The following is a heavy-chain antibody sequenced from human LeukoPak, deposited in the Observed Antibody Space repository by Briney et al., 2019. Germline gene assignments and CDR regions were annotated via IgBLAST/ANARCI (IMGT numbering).Heavy chain of an antibody. CDR3: ARPYSSSDPFDY. D-gene: IGHD6-6*01. Sequence: ASVKVSCKASGYTFTGYYMHWVRQAPGQGFEWMGRINPNSGGTNYAQKFQGRVTMTRDTSISTAYMELSRLRSDDTAVYYCARPYSSSDPFDYWGQGTLVTVSS. CDR1: GYTFTGYY. CDR2: INPNSGGT. V-gene: IGHV1-2*06. J-gene: IGHJ4*02.